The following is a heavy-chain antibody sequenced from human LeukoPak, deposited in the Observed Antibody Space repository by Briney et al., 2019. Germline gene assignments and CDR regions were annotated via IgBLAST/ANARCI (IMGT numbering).Heavy chain of an antibody. D-gene: IGHD4-17*01. CDR1: GFSFISYG. Sequence: GGSLRLSCAASGFSFISYGMHWVRQAPGKGLEWVGVISDDGRRKDYADPVKGRFTISRDNSEDTLYLQMNSLRAEDTAVYYCAKRPSDYGDYVSYFDYWGQGTLVTVSS. V-gene: IGHV3-30*18. J-gene: IGHJ4*02. CDR2: ISDDGRRK. CDR3: AKRPSDYGDYVSYFDY.